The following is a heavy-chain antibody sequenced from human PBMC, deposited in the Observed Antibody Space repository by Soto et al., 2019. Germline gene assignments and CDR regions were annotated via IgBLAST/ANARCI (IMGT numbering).Heavy chain of an antibody. J-gene: IGHJ3*02. CDR2: TGGSGGVT. D-gene: IGHD5-18*01. Sequence: EVQLLESGGGLVQPGGSLRLSCAGSGFMFSTYAMSWVRQAPGKGLEWVSGTGGSGGVTYYADSVKGRFAVSRDNSKNTLYLQMNRLRAGDTAVYYCAKGHSPDSYGDFSPEDYAFDIWGQGTMVTVSS. CDR3: AKGHSPDSYGDFSPEDYAFDI. CDR1: GFMFSTYA. V-gene: IGHV3-23*01.